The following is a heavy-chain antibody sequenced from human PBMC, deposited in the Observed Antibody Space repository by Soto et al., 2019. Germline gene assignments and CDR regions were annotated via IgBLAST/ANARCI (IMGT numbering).Heavy chain of an antibody. CDR3: ARSMAATGDWFDP. V-gene: IGHV4-4*07. D-gene: IGHD6-13*01. J-gene: IGHJ5*02. CDR1: GGSISYYY. CDR2: IYTSGST. Sequence: SETLSLTCTVSGGSISYYYWNWIRQPAGKGLEWIGRIYTSGSTNYNPSLKSRVTMSVDTSKNQFSLKLSSVTAADTAVYYCARSMAATGDWFDPWGQGTLVTVSS.